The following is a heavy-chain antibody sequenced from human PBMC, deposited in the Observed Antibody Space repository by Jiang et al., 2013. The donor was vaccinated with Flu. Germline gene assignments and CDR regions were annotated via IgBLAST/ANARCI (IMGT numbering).Heavy chain of an antibody. Sequence: QLVESGAEVKKPGSSVKVSCKASGGTFSSYAISWVRQAPGQGLEWMGGIIPILGIANYAQKFQGRVTITADKSTSTAYMELSSLRSEDTAVYYCASHIARSQLLLSYYYYGMDVWGQGTTVTVSS. D-gene: IGHD2-2*01. CDR1: GGTFSSYA. J-gene: IGHJ6*02. CDR2: IIPILGIA. V-gene: IGHV1-69*09. CDR3: ASHIARSQLLLSYYYYGMDV.